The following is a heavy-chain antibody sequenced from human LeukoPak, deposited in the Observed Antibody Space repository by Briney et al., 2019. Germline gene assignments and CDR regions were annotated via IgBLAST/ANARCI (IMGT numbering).Heavy chain of an antibody. V-gene: IGHV3-48*02. D-gene: IGHD2-21*02. CDR1: GCTFSGYS. CDR3: ARTYCGGDCYYRY. CDR2: ISSSSSTV. J-gene: IGHJ4*02. Sequence: GGSLRLSCVLSGCTFSGYSMIWVRQAPGKGLEWISYISSSSSTVYYADSVKGRFTISRDNAKNSLYLQMNSLRDEDTAVYYCARTYCGGDCYYRYWGQGTLVTVSS.